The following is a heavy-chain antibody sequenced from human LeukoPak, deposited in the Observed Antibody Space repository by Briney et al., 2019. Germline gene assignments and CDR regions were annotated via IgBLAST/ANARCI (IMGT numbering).Heavy chain of an antibody. J-gene: IGHJ5*02. D-gene: IGHD3-10*01. CDR2: VESDGST. Sequence: GGSLRLSCAASGFTFSSYAMSWVRQTPGKGLMWVSRVESDGSTIYADSVKDRFTISRDNGKNTVYLQMNSLRVDDTAMYYCARAVTYFYGSVTYDWFDPWGQGTLVTVSS. CDR1: GFTFSSYA. V-gene: IGHV3-74*01. CDR3: ARAVTYFYGSVTYDWFDP.